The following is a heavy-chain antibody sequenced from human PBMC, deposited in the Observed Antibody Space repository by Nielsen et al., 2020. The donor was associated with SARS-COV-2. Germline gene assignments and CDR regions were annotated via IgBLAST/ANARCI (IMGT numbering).Heavy chain of an antibody. CDR2: IYYSGST. CDR3: ARHVLWFGELLLDWIDP. Sequence: SETLSLTCTVSGGSISSSSYYWGWIRQPPGKGLEWIGSIYYSGSTYYNPSLKSRVTISVDTSKNQFSLKLSSVTAADTAVYYCARHVLWFGELLLDWIDPWGQGTLVTVSS. CDR1: GGSISSSSYY. D-gene: IGHD3-10*01. J-gene: IGHJ5*02. V-gene: IGHV4-39*01.